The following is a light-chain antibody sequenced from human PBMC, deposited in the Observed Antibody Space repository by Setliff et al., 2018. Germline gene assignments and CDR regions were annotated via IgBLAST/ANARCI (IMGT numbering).Light chain of an antibody. CDR2: EVT. Sequence: QSALPQPPSASGSPGQSVTISCTGTSSVVGGYNYVSWYQQHPGKAPKLMIYEVTKRPPGVPARFSGSNSGNTASLTVSGLQAEDEADYYCSSYAGGSNFVFGTGTKGTVL. CDR1: SSVVGGYNY. CDR3: SSYAGGSNFV. J-gene: IGLJ1*01. V-gene: IGLV2-8*01.